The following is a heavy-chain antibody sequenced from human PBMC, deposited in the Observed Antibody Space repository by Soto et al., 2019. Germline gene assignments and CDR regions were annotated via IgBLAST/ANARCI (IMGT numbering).Heavy chain of an antibody. CDR1: GYTFTNYG. D-gene: IGHD2-2*01. J-gene: IGHJ4*02. V-gene: IGHV1-18*01. CDR3: ARDRSTSDH. Sequence: QVQLVQSGAEVKKPGASVKVSCKASGYTFTNYGISWVRQAPGQGLEWMGWISVYNGKTDYAQSFQGRVTMATDTSTNTVYMELKSLTSDDTAVYYCARDRSTSDHWGQGTQVTVSS. CDR2: ISVYNGKT.